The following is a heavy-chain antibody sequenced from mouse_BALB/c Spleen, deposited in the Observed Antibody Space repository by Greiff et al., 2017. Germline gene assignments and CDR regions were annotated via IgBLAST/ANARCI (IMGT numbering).Heavy chain of an antibody. CDR2: ISRGGSYT. Sequence: EVQLVESGGGLVKPGGSLKLSCAASGFTFSSYAMSWVRQSPEKRLEWVAEISRGGSYTYYPDTVTGRFTLSRDNAKNTLYLEMSSLRSEDTAMYYCAREGYYGKNYARDYWGQGTSVTVSS. D-gene: IGHD2-1*01. CDR1: GFTFSSYA. V-gene: IGHV5-9-4*01. J-gene: IGHJ4*01. CDR3: AREGYYGKNYARDY.